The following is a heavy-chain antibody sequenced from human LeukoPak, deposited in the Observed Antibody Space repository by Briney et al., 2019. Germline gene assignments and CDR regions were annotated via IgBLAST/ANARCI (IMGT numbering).Heavy chain of an antibody. CDR1: GFTFSSYW. V-gene: IGHV3-7*01. CDR3: AREGTTVKPEGNWFDP. Sequence: PGGSLRLSCAASGFTFSSYWMSWVRQAPGKGLEWVANIKQDGSEKYYVDSVKGRFTISRDNAKNSLYLQMNSLRAEDTAVYYCAREGTTVKPEGNWFDPWGQGTLVTVSS. CDR2: IKQDGSEK. J-gene: IGHJ5*02. D-gene: IGHD4-11*01.